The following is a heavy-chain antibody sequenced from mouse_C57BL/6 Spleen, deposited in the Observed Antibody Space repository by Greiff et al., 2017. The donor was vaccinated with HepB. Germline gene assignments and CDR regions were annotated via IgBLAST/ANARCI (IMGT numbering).Heavy chain of an antibody. CDR1: GYTFTSYW. Sequence: VQLQQPGAELVKPGASVKLPCKASGYTFTSYWMQWVKQRPGQGLEWIGEIDPSDSYTNYNQKFKGKATLTVDTYSSTAYMQLSSLTSEDSAVYYCARGTVVAPEGMDYWGQGTSVTVSS. V-gene: IGHV1-50*01. CDR2: IDPSDSYT. CDR3: ARGTVVAPEGMDY. D-gene: IGHD1-1*01. J-gene: IGHJ4*01.